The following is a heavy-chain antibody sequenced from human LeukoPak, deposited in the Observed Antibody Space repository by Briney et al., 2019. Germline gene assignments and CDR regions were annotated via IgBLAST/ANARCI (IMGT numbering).Heavy chain of an antibody. D-gene: IGHD2-2*01. V-gene: IGHV4-59*01. Sequence: SETLSLTCTVSGGSISSYYWSWIRQPPGKGLEWIGYIYYRGSTNYNPSLKSRVTISVDTSKNQFSLKLSSVTAADTAVYYCAGAHCSSTSCYAYYYYGMDVWGKGTTVTVSS. J-gene: IGHJ6*04. CDR2: IYYRGST. CDR3: AGAHCSSTSCYAYYYYGMDV. CDR1: GGSISSYY.